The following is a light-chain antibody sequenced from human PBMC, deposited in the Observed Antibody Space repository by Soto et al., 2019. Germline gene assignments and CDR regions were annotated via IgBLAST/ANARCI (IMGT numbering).Light chain of an antibody. V-gene: IGKV4-1*01. CDR2: WAS. CDR1: QSVLYSSNNKNY. Sequence: DIVMTQSPDSLAVSLGERATINCKSSQSVLYSSNNKNYLAWYQQKPGQPPKLLIYWASTRESGVPDRFSGSGSGTDFTLTISSLQAEDVAVYYCQQYYSAPHTFGRGTKLGIK. CDR3: QQYYSAPHT. J-gene: IGKJ2*01.